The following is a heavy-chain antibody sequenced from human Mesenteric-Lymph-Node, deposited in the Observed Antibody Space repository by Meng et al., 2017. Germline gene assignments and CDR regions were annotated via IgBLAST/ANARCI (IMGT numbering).Heavy chain of an antibody. J-gene: IGHJ4*02. V-gene: IGHV7-4-1*02. D-gene: IGHD3-22*01. CDR3: ARVPYYDSSGYLDY. CDR2: INTHTGNP. CDR1: GYTFSSYA. Sequence: ASVKVSCKASGYTFSSYAMSWVRQAPGQGPEWMGWINTHTGNPTYAQGFTGRLVFSLDTSVSRTYLQISSLKAEDTAVYYCARVPYYDSSGYLDYWGQGTLVTVSS.